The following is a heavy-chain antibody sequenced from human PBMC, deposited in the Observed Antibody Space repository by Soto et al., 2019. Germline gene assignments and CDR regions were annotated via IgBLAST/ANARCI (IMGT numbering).Heavy chain of an antibody. CDR3: AAGFMSRSRFDY. D-gene: IGHD3-10*02. CDR2: ISTDGGTT. J-gene: IGHJ4*02. CDR1: GFTFSSSA. V-gene: IGHV3-23*01. Sequence: EVQLLESGGGLKQSGGSLRLSCAASGFTFSSSAMSWVRQAPGKGLEWVTAISTDGGTTYYADSVRGRFTISRDNSKNTLSLQMNGLRVDDTAVYFCAAGFMSRSRFDYWGQGTLVIVSS.